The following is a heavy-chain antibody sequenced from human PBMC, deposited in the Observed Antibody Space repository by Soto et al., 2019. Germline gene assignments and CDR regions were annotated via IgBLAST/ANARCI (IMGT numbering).Heavy chain of an antibody. CDR3: ARQGPLDGCNTHYFDY. D-gene: IGHD2-2*02. V-gene: IGHV1-69*13. J-gene: IGHJ4*02. CDR2: IIPVFGTA. Sequence: ASVKVSCKASGGTFSSYAISWVRQAPGQGLEWMGGIIPVFGTANYAQKFQGRVTITADESTSTAYMDLSSLRSEDTAVYYCARQGPLDGCNTHYFDYWGQGTLVTVSS. CDR1: GGTFSSYA.